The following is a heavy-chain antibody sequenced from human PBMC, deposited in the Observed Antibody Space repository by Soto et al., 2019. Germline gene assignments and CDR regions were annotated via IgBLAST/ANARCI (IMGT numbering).Heavy chain of an antibody. V-gene: IGHV3-7*01. CDR2: IKGDGSEK. J-gene: IGHJ4*02. CDR1: RFTFGSYW. D-gene: IGHD3-3*01. Sequence: EVLLVESGGGLVQPGGSLTLSCAASRFTFGSYWMNWVRQAPGKGLEWVANIKGDGSEKYYVDSVEGRFTISRDNTKNSRALETNTRTGEVTAVYYFAAGCPPDFWGQGTLVTVSS. CDR3: AAGCPPDF.